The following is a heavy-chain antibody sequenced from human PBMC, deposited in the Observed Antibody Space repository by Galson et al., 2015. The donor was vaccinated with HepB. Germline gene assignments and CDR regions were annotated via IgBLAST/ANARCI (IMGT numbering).Heavy chain of an antibody. J-gene: IGHJ4*02. Sequence: SLRLSCAAPGFTFSSYAMNWVRQAPGEGLEWVSAISGSGDSAYYADSVKGRFTISRDNSKSTLYLQMSSLRAEDTAVYYCAGTSYYDSSGYYYNSYFDYWGQGTLVTVSS. V-gene: IGHV3-23*01. CDR2: ISGSGDSA. D-gene: IGHD3-22*01. CDR3: AGTSYYDSSGYYYNSYFDY. CDR1: GFTFSSYA.